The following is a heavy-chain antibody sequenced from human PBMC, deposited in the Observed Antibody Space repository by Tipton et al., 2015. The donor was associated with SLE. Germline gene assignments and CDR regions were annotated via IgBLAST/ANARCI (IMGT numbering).Heavy chain of an antibody. CDR2: IYTSGST. Sequence: TLSLTCTVSGGSISSGSYYWSWIRQPAGQGLEWIGRIYTSGSTNYNPSLKSRVTISVDTSKNQFSLKLSSVTAADTAVYYCARDRRSRTYYYYMDVWGKGTTVTVSS. CDR3: ARDRRSRTYYYYMDV. J-gene: IGHJ6*03. D-gene: IGHD5-24*01. V-gene: IGHV4-61*02. CDR1: GGSISSGSYY.